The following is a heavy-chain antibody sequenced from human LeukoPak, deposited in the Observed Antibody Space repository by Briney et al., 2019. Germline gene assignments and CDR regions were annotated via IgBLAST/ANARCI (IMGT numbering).Heavy chain of an antibody. CDR2: IRYDGSNK. J-gene: IGHJ4*02. V-gene: IGHV3-30*02. D-gene: IGHD1-7*01. CDR1: GFTFSSYG. Sequence: GGSLRLSCAASGFTFSSYGMHWVRQAPGKGLEWVAFIRYDGSNKYYADSVKGRFTISRDNSKNTLYLQMNSLRVEDTAVYYCAKDEDTNWYFKGIEYWGQGTLVTVSS. CDR3: AKDEDTNWYFKGIEY.